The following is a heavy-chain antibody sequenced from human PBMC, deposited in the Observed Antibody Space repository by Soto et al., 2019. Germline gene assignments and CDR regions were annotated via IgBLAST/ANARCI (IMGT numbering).Heavy chain of an antibody. CDR2: ITPNNGGT. J-gene: IGHJ3*02. Sequence: ASVKVSCKASGYTFTDYYMHWVRQAPGQGLEWMGWITPNNGGTNYAQKFQGRVTMTRDTSISTAYVELSRLRSDDTAVYYCARSGTVLLNAFDIWGQGTMVTVSS. V-gene: IGHV1-2*02. CDR3: ARSGTVLLNAFDI. CDR1: GYTFTDYY.